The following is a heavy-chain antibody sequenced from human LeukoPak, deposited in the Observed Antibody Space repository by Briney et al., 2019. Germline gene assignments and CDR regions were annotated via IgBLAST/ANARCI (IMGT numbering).Heavy chain of an antibody. CDR2: FDPEDGET. J-gene: IGHJ6*03. V-gene: IGHV1-24*01. CDR3: ATALPALGYYMDV. D-gene: IGHD3-10*01. CDR1: GYTLTALS. Sequence: ASVKVSCKVSGYTLTALSMHWVRQAPGKGLEWMGGFDPEDGETIYAQKFQGRVTMTEDTSTDTAYMELSSLRSEDTDVYYCATALPALGYYMDVWGKGTTVTVSS.